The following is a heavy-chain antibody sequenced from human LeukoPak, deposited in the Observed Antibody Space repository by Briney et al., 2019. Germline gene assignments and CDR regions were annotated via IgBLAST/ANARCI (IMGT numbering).Heavy chain of an antibody. CDR1: GGSFSGYY. CDR3: ARDATDYSNYRNYYGMDV. Sequence: PSETLSLTCAVYGGSFSGYYWSWIRQPPRKGLEWIGEINHSGSTNYNPSLKSRVTISVDTSKNQFSLKLSSVTAADTAVYYCARDATDYSNYRNYYGMDVWGQGTTVTVSS. CDR2: INHSGST. D-gene: IGHD4-11*01. J-gene: IGHJ6*02. V-gene: IGHV4-34*01.